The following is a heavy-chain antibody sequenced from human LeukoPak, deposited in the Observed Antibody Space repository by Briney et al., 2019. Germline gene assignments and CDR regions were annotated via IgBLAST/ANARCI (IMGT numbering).Heavy chain of an antibody. CDR1: GFTFSTYN. Sequence: GVSLTLYCAASGFTFSTYNMDWHPQAPGQGRVWVISISSSSTNIAYAVQVKVRYTIPRDNAMTSLYLQMTSLRAEGRALYYYTTDLIPSLGKRNMSHDYWGQGTLVTVSS. V-gene: IGHV3-21*01. D-gene: IGHD3-3*01. J-gene: IGHJ4*02. CDR3: TTDLIPSLGKRNMSHDY. CDR2: ISSSSTNI.